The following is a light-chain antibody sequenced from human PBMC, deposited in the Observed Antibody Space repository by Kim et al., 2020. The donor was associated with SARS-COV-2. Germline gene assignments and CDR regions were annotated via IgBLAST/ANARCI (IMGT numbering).Light chain of an antibody. CDR3: QQYHNWPPT. CDR1: QGISSN. V-gene: IGKV3D-15*01. Sequence: EIVVTQSPVPLSVSPGERATLSCRASQGISSNLAWYQQKPGQAPRLLISGASTRATGIPARFSGGGSGTEFTLTISSLQSEDFAVYYCQQYHNWPPTFGQGTKGDIK. CDR2: GAS. J-gene: IGKJ1*01.